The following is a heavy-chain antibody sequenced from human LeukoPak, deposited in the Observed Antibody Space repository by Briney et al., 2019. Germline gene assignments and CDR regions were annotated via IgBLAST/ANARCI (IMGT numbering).Heavy chain of an antibody. CDR2: INHSGST. Sequence: SETLSLTCAVYGGSFSGYYWSWTRQPPGKGLEWIGEINHSGSTNYNPSLKSRVTISVDTSKNQFSLKLSSVTAADTAVYYCARGLGDSSGYYPFDYWGQGTLVTVSS. CDR3: ARGLGDSSGYYPFDY. J-gene: IGHJ4*02. CDR1: GGSFSGYY. V-gene: IGHV4-34*01. D-gene: IGHD3-22*01.